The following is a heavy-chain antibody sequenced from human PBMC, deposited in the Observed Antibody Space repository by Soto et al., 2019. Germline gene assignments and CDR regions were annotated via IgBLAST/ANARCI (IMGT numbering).Heavy chain of an antibody. Sequence: EVQLLESGGGLVQPGGSLRLSCTASGFTFSSYAMSWVRQAPGKGLEWVSAISGSGGSTYYADSVKGRFTISRDNSKNTLYVQMNSLRAEDTAVYYCAKGPDGQWLASTNWFGPWGHVTLVTVSS. D-gene: IGHD6-19*01. CDR3: AKGPDGQWLASTNWFGP. CDR2: ISGSGGST. CDR1: GFTFSSYA. V-gene: IGHV3-23*01. J-gene: IGHJ5*02.